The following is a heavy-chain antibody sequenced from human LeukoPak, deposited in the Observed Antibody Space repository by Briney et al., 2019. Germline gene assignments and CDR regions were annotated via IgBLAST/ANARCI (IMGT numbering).Heavy chain of an antibody. CDR1: GLTFSSYD. J-gene: IGHJ4*02. D-gene: IGHD1-26*01. CDR2: ISYDGSNK. V-gene: IGHV3-30*18. CDR3: AKEGSNGDFDY. Sequence: GGSRRLSCAASGLTFSSYDMHWVRQAPAKGLEWVTVISYDGSNKYYGDSVKGRFTISRDNSKNTLYLKMNSLRAEDTAVYYCAKEGSNGDFDYWGQGTLVTVSS.